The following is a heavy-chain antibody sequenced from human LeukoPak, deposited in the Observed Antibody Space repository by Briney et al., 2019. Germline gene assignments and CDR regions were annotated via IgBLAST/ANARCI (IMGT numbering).Heavy chain of an antibody. CDR1: GGSVSNTNYY. CDR2: VSHSGST. D-gene: IGHD2-2*01. J-gene: IGHJ4*02. V-gene: IGHV4-39*01. Sequence: PSETLSLTCTVSGGSVSNTNYYWAWIRQPPGKGLEWIGSVSHSGSTYYNPSLKSRVSTSVDTSKNQFSLNLSSVIAADTAVYYCARVIGYCSSTSCFGYFDYWGQGTLVTVSS. CDR3: ARVIGYCSSTSCFGYFDY.